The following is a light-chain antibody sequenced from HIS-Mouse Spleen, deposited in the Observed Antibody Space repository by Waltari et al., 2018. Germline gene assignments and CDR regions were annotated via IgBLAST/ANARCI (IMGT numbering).Light chain of an antibody. Sequence: QSVLTQPPSVSAAPGQKVTISCSGSSSNIGNNYVSWYQQLPGTAPKLLIYDNKKRPSGIPDRFSGSKSGTSATLGITGRQTGDEADDYCGTWDSSLSAWVFGGGTKLTVL. J-gene: IGLJ3*02. V-gene: IGLV1-51*01. CDR3: GTWDSSLSAWV. CDR2: DNK. CDR1: SSNIGNNY.